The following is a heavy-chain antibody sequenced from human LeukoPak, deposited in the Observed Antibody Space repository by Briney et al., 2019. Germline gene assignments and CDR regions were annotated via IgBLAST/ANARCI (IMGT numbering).Heavy chain of an antibody. J-gene: IGHJ4*02. Sequence: ALVNVSCKASGYTFTGYYMHWVRQAPAQGLEWMGWINLNSGGTNYAQKFQGRVTMTRDTSISTAYMELSRLRSDDTAVYYCARVQLWTRGGDYWGQGTLVTVSS. CDR3: ARVQLWTRGGDY. CDR1: GYTFTGYY. V-gene: IGHV1-2*02. D-gene: IGHD5-18*01. CDR2: INLNSGGT.